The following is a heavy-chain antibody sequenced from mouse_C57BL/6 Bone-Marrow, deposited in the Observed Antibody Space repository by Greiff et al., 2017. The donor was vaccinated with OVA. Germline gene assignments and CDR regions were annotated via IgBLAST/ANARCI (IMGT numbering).Heavy chain of an antibody. Sequence: DVQLQESGPVLVKPGASVKMSCKASGYTFTDYYMNWVKQSHGKSLEWIGVINPYNGGTSYNQKFKGKATLTVDKSSSTAYMELNSLTSEDSAVYYCTRSGTGFAYWGQGTLVTVSA. CDR1: GYTFTDYY. CDR2: INPYNGGT. J-gene: IGHJ3*01. D-gene: IGHD4-1*01. CDR3: TRSGTGFAY. V-gene: IGHV1-19*01.